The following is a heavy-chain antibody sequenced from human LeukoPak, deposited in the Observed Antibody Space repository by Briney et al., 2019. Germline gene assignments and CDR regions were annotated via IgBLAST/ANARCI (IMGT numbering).Heavy chain of an antibody. CDR1: GFTFSSYW. CDR2: IKQDGSEK. CDR3: STEAVVTVTGFDS. Sequence: GGSLRLSCAASGFTFSSYWMSWVRQAPGKGLEWVANIKQDGSEKYYVDSVKGRFTISRDNAKNSLYLQMNSLRAEDTAVYYCSTEAVVTVTGFDSWGQGTLVTVSS. D-gene: IGHD4-4*01. J-gene: IGHJ4*02. V-gene: IGHV3-7*01.